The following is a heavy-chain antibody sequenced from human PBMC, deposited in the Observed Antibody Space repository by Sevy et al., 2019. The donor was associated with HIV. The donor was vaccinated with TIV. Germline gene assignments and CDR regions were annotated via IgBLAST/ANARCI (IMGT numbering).Heavy chain of an antibody. CDR2: ISYDGSRT. J-gene: IGHJ5*01. V-gene: IGHV3-30*04. CDR3: TRVRGLLGWFDS. D-gene: IGHD3-10*01. CDR1: GFTFSDYT. Sequence: GSLRLSCATSGFTFSDYTIHWVRQAPGKGLEWVAVISYDGSRTSYADSVKGRFTISRDNSKNTLFLQMNSLRAADTAVYYCTRVRGLLGWFDSWGQGTLVTVSS.